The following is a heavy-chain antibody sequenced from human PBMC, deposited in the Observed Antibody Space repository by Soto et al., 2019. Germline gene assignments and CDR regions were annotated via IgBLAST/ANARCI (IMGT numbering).Heavy chain of an antibody. CDR2: MNPNSGNT. J-gene: IGHJ6*03. CDR3: AREFGFGEQPAPLSYYYYYRDA. D-gene: IGHD3-16*01. V-gene: IGHV1-8*01. Sequence: ASVKVSCKASGYTFTSYDINWVRQATGQGLEWMGWMNPNSGNTGYAQKFQGRVTMTRNTSISTAYMELSSLRSEDTAVYYCAREFGFGEQPAPLSYYYYYRDAWGKGTRVTVSS. CDR1: GYTFTSYD.